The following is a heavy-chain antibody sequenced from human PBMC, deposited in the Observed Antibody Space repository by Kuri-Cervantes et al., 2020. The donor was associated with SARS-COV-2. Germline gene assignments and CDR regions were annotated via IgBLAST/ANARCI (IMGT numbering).Heavy chain of an antibody. CDR2: ISYDGSNK. CDR3: ARADGITMIVETRPTDY. V-gene: IGHV3-30*04. Sequence: GESLKISCAASGFTFSSYAMHWVRQAPGKGLDWVAVISYDGSNKYYADSAKGRFTISRDNSKNTLYLKMNSLRAEDTAVYYCARADGITMIVETRPTDYWGQGTLVTVSS. CDR1: GFTFSSYA. D-gene: IGHD3-22*01. J-gene: IGHJ4*02.